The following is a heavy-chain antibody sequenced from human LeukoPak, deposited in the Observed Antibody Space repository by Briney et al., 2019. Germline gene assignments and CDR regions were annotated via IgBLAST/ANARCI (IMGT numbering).Heavy chain of an antibody. CDR1: GGTFSSYA. J-gene: IGHJ4*02. CDR3: ARGRGRLVVVTAHDY. Sequence: SVKVSCKASGGTFSSYAISWVRQAPGQGLEWMGGIIPIFGTANYAQKFQGRVTITADESTSTAYMELSSLRSEDTAVCYCARGRGRLVVVTAHDYWGQGTLVTVSS. D-gene: IGHD2-21*02. CDR2: IIPIFGTA. V-gene: IGHV1-69*13.